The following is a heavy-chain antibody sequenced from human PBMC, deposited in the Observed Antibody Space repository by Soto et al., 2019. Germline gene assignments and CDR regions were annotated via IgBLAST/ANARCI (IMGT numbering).Heavy chain of an antibody. Sequence: SETLSLTCTVSGGSISSYYWSWIRQPPGKGLEWIGYIYYSGSTNYNPSLKSRVTISVDTSKNQFSLKLSSVTAADTAVYYCARAALDSSGWYLLYWGQGTLVTVSS. CDR1: GGSISSYY. CDR2: IYYSGST. D-gene: IGHD6-19*01. J-gene: IGHJ4*02. CDR3: ARAALDSSGWYLLY. V-gene: IGHV4-59*01.